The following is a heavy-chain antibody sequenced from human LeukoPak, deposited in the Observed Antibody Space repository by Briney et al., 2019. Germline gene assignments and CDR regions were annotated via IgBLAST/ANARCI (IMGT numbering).Heavy chain of an antibody. Sequence: GGSVRLSCAASGFPFSYYWMHWVRQAPGKGLVWVSHINSDGSSTSYADSVKGRFTISRDNAKNTLYLQMNSLRAEDTAVYYCAKDGYNPPFAFDIWGQGTMVTV. CDR3: AKDGYNPPFAFDI. CDR2: INSDGSST. V-gene: IGHV3-74*01. CDR1: GFPFSYYW. D-gene: IGHD5-24*01. J-gene: IGHJ3*02.